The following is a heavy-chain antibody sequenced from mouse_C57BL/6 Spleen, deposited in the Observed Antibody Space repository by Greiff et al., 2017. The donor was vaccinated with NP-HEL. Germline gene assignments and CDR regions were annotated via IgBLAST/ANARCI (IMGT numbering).Heavy chain of an antibody. D-gene: IGHD4-1*01. Sequence: QVQLQQSGPELVKPGASVKISCKASGYAFSSSWMNWVKQRPGKGLEWIGRIYPGDGDTNYNGKFKGKATLTADKSSSTAYMQLSSLTSEDSAVYFCARWDNWDFAYWGQGTLVTVSA. CDR2: IYPGDGDT. CDR1: GYAFSSSW. CDR3: ARWDNWDFAY. V-gene: IGHV1-82*01. J-gene: IGHJ3*01.